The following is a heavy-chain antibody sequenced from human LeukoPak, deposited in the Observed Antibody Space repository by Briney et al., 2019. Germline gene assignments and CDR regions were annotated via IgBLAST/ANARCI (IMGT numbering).Heavy chain of an antibody. Sequence: PSETLSLTCTVSGGSIRSYYWSWIRQPPGKGLEWIGYIYYSGSTNYNPSLKSRVTISVDTSKNQFSLKLSSVTAADTAVYYCARTGDAPGDAFDIWGQGTMVTVSS. CDR2: IYYSGST. V-gene: IGHV4-59*01. CDR3: ARTGDAPGDAFDI. D-gene: IGHD7-27*01. CDR1: GGSIRSYY. J-gene: IGHJ3*02.